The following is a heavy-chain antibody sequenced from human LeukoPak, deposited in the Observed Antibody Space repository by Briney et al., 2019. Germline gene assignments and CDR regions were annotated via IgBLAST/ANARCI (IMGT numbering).Heavy chain of an antibody. CDR2: INHSGST. CDR1: GGSISSGDYY. Sequence: SQTLSLTCTVSGGSISSGDYYWSWIRQPPGKGLEWIGEINHSGSTNYNPSLKSRVTISVDTSKNQFSLKLSSVTAADTAVYYCARHGGTYCSSTSCYTGYYYYYMDVWGKGTTVTVSS. CDR3: ARHGGTYCSSTSCYTGYYYYYMDV. D-gene: IGHD2-2*02. J-gene: IGHJ6*03. V-gene: IGHV4-30-4*08.